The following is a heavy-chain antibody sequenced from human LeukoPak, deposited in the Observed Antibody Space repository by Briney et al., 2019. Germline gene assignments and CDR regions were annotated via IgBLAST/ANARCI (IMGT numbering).Heavy chain of an antibody. CDR2: ISDSGSPI. D-gene: IGHD1-26*01. CDR1: GFIFSSYE. J-gene: IGHJ4*02. Sequence: GGSLRLSCATSGFIFSSYEMAWVRQAPGVGLEFVSYISDSGSPIKYGDAVKGRFTISRDNAKNSVYLQMHSLRADDTALYFCAGGPQYGGSFSYWGQGTLVTVSS. V-gene: IGHV3-48*03. CDR3: AGGPQYGGSFSY.